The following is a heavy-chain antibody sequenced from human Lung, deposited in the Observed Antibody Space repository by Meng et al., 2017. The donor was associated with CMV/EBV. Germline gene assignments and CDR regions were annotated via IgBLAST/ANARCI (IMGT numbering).Heavy chain of an antibody. CDR1: GYRFTDHY. J-gene: IGHJ4*02. D-gene: IGHD7-27*01. CDR3: ASDNDWGPDY. CDR2: IYPNSGGT. Sequence: ASVXVSCKASGYRFTDHYFHWVRQAPGQGLEWMGWIYPNSGGTHYAQKFQGRLTVTRDTSISTGYMELSSLGSGDTPVYYCASDNDWGPDYWGQGTVVTVSS. V-gene: IGHV1-2*02.